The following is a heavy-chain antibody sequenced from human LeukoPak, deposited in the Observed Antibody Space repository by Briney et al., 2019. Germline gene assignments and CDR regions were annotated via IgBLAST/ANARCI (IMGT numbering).Heavy chain of an antibody. CDR1: GGSFSGYY. CDR2: INHSGST. J-gene: IGHJ5*02. D-gene: IGHD4-17*01. CDR3: ARHYWTTVTTARFDP. Sequence: PSETLSLTCAVYGGSFSGYYWSWIRQPPGKGLEWIGEINHSGSTNYNPSLKSRVTISVDTSKNQFSLKLSSVTAADTAVYYCARHYWTTVTTARFDPWGQGTLVTVSS. V-gene: IGHV4-34*01.